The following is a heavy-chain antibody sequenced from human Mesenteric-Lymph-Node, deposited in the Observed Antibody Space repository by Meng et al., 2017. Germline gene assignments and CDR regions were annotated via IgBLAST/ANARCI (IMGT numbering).Heavy chain of an antibody. D-gene: IGHD1-26*01. CDR2: ISAYNGNT. V-gene: IGHV1-18*01. J-gene: IGHJ4*02. CDR3: ARVEVGITSGDY. CDR1: GYTFTNYG. Sequence: QVPLLRSGGEVKRPGGSVKLSCKASGYTFTNYGITWVRQAPGQGLEWMGWISAYNGNTNYVQTLQGRLTMTTDTSTSTAYMELRSLRSDDTAVYYCARVEVGITSGDYWGQGTLVTVSS.